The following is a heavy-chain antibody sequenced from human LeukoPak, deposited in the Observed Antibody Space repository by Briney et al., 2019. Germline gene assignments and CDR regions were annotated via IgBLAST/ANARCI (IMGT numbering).Heavy chain of an antibody. D-gene: IGHD2-15*01. V-gene: IGHV3-9*01. J-gene: IGHJ4*02. Sequence: PGRSLRLSCAASGFTFDDYAMHWVRQAPGKGLEWVSGISWNSGSIGYADSVKGRFTISRDNAKNSLYLQMNSLRAEDTALYYCAKDVCSGGSCYSGFDYWGQGTLVTVSS. CDR3: AKDVCSGGSCYSGFDY. CDR2: ISWNSGSI. CDR1: GFTFDDYA.